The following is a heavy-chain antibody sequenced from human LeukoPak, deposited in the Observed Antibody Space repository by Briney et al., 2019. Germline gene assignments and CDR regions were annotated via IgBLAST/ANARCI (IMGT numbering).Heavy chain of an antibody. CDR3: ARKASDP. Sequence: PSETLSLTCTVSGGSIFSSIYYWGWIRQPPGKGLEWIGSIYSSGSTCYNPSLKSRVTISVDTSKNQFSLKLSSVTAADTAVYYCARKASDPWGQGTLVTVSS. J-gene: IGHJ5*02. CDR2: IYSSGST. CDR1: GGSIFSSIYY. V-gene: IGHV4-39*01.